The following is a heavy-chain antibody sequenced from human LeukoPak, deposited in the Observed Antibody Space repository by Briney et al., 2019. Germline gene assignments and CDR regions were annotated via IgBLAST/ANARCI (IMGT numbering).Heavy chain of an antibody. CDR2: ISYDGSNK. CDR3: AKDLYVVAGLLAELRQRYCSSTSCYAAPDY. CDR1: GFTFGSYG. V-gene: IGHV3-30*18. D-gene: IGHD2-2*01. Sequence: GGSLRLSCAASGFTFGSYGMHWVRQAPGKGLEWVAVISYDGSNKYYADSVKGRFTISRDNSKNTLYLQMNSLRAEDTAVYYCAKDLYVVAGLLAELRQRYCSSTSCYAAPDYWGQGTLVTVSS. J-gene: IGHJ4*02.